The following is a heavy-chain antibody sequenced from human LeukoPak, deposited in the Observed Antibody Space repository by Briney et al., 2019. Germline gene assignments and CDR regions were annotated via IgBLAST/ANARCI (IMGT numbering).Heavy chain of an antibody. CDR2: ISSSGEYI. V-gene: IGHV3-21*01. D-gene: IGHD1-1*01. Sequence: GGSLRLSCAASGFTFITYNMNWVRQAPGKGLEWVSSISSSGEYIYYTDSVKGRFTISRDNAKNSLYLQMNSLRAEDTAVYYCAREQTGYRPPQLVRYYYMDVWGKGTTVTVSS. CDR3: AREQTGYRPPQLVRYYYMDV. CDR1: GFTFITYN. J-gene: IGHJ6*03.